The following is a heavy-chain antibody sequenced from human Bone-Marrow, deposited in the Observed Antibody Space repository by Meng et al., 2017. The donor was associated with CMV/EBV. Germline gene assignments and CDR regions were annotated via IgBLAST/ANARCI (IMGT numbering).Heavy chain of an antibody. V-gene: IGHV1-69*10. D-gene: IGHD2-2*02. CDR1: GGTFSSYA. J-gene: IGHJ6*02. CDR3: ARGEVVVVVVPAAIRTEHYYYYGMDV. CDR2: IIPILGIA. Sequence: SVKVSCKASGGTFSSYAISWVRQAPGQGLEWMEGIIPILGIANYAQKFQGRVTITADKSTSTAYMELSSLRSEDTAVYYCARGEVVVVVVPAAIRTEHYYYYGMDVWGQGTTVTVSS.